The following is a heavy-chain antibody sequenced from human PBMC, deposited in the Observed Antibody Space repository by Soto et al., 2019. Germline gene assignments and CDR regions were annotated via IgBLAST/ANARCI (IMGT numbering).Heavy chain of an antibody. CDR1: GFTFVNYA. CDR3: AKGTSNGGWFNPFDY. CDR2: LSGSGTST. D-gene: IGHD6-19*01. Sequence: LRLSCAASGFTFVNYAMNWVRQAPWKGLEWVATLSGSGTSTYYADSVKGRFTISRDNSRNTLYLQMNSLRAEDTAVYYCAKGTSNGGWFNPFDYWGQGTLVTVSS. V-gene: IGHV3-23*01. J-gene: IGHJ4*02.